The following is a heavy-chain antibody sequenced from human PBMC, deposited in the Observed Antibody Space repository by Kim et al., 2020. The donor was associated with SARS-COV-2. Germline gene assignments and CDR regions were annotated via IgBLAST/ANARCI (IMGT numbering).Heavy chain of an antibody. D-gene: IGHD5-18*01. V-gene: IGHV4-39*01. Sequence: SETLSLTCTVSGGSISSSSYYWGWIRQPPGKGLEWIGSIYYSGSTYYNPSLKSRVTISVDASKNQFSLKLSSVTAANTAVYYCARLGAIQLWLSNWYFDLWGRGTRVTVPS. CDR2: IYYSGST. CDR1: GGSISSSSYY. CDR3: ARLGAIQLWLSNWYFDL. J-gene: IGHJ2*01.